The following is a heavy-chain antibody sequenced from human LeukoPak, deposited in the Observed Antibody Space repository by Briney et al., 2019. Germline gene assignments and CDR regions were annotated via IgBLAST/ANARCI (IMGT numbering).Heavy chain of an antibody. V-gene: IGHV3-30-3*01. Sequence: PGGSLRLSCAASGFTFSSYAMHWVRQAPGKGLEWVAVISYDGSNKYYADSVKGRFTISRDSSKNTLYLQMNSLRAEDTAVYYCAREMWRGDIVVVPAASPDYWGQGTLVTVSS. CDR2: ISYDGSNK. CDR3: AREMWRGDIVVVPAASPDY. CDR1: GFTFSSYA. D-gene: IGHD2-2*01. J-gene: IGHJ4*02.